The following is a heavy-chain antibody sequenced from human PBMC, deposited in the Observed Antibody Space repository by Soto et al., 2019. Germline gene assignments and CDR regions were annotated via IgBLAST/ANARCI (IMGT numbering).Heavy chain of an antibody. CDR1: GGSISSSNW. D-gene: IGHD3-22*01. V-gene: IGHV4-4*02. J-gene: IGHJ6*02. Sequence: SETLSLTCAVSGGSISSSNWWSWVRQPPGKGLEWIGEIYHSGSTNYNPSLKSRVTISVDKSKNQFSLKLSSVTAADTAVYYCARDLRVITTVRYERYYYYGMDVWGQGTTVTVSS. CDR2: IYHSGST. CDR3: ARDLRVITTVRYERYYYYGMDV.